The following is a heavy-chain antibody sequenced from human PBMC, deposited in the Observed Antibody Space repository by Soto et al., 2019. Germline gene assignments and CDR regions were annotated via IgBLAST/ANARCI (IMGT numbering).Heavy chain of an antibody. CDR2: IYWEGDE. V-gene: IGHV2-5*02. D-gene: IGHD3-9*01. J-gene: IGHJ4*02. CDR3: AHRVLRTFYGLVTTTALYFDH. CDR1: GFSLTTSGVG. Sequence: QITLKESGPALVKPTQTLTLTCTFSGFSLTTSGVGVGWMRQTPGKAPEWLALIYWEGDERYSPSRRSRLTITTAPAKHPVVLTLANMEPVDTGTYFCAHRVLRTFYGLVTTTALYFDHWGQGALVTVSS.